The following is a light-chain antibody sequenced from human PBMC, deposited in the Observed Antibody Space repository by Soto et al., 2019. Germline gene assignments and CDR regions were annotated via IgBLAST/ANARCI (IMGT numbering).Light chain of an antibody. J-gene: IGKJ1*01. V-gene: IGKV3-20*01. Sequence: EIVLTQSPAILSLSLGERATLSCRTSQSVSSNYLAWYQQKPGQAPRLLIYGASSRATGIPDRFSGSGSGTDFTLTISRLEPEDFAVYYCQQYGSSPETFGQGTKVDIK. CDR3: QQYGSSPET. CDR1: QSVSSNY. CDR2: GAS.